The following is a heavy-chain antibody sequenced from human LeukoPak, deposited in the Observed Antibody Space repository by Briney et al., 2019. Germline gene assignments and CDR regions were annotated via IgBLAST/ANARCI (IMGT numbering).Heavy chain of an antibody. CDR2: IYTGGST. J-gene: IGHJ4*02. CDR3: ARAGDTSSLFDY. CDR1: GFAVSSNY. Sequence: GGSLRLSCAASGFAVSSNYMSWVRQAPGKGLEWVSAIYTGGSTYYADPVKGRFTISRDNSKNTVYLQMNSLRADDTAVYYCARAGDTSSLFDYWGQGTLVTVSS. V-gene: IGHV3-66*01. D-gene: IGHD6-13*01.